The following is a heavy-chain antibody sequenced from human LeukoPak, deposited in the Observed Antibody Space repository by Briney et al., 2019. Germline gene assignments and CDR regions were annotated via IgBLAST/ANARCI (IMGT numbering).Heavy chain of an antibody. CDR3: ARDRRGGSGGYYFDS. V-gene: IGHV3-7*01. CDR2: IKQDGSEK. J-gene: IGHJ4*02. D-gene: IGHD6-19*01. CDR1: GFTFSAYW. Sequence: GGSLRLSCAASGFTFSAYWMNWVRQAPGKGLEWVANIKQDGSEKHYVDSVKGRFTISRDNAKNSRYLQMNRLRAEDTAVYYCARDRRGGSGGYYFDSWGQGTLVTVSS.